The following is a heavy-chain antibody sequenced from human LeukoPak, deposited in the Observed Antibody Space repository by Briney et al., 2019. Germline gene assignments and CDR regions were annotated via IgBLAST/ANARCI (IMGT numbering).Heavy chain of an antibody. CDR3: ARCVPCDY. D-gene: IGHD5/OR15-5a*01. J-gene: IGHJ4*02. Sequence: SVKVSCKASGGTFSSYAISWVRQAPGQGLEWMGRIIPILGIANYAQKFQGRVTITADKSTSTAYMELSSLRAEDTAVYYCARCVPCDYWGQGTLVTVSS. CDR1: GGTFSSYA. CDR2: IIPILGIA. V-gene: IGHV1-69*04.